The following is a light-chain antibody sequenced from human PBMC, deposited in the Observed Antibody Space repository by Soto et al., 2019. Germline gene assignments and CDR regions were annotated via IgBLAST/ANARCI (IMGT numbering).Light chain of an antibody. J-gene: IGKJ4*01. V-gene: IGKV1-9*01. CDR2: AAS. CDR3: HQYNNWPLT. Sequence: IQLTQSPSSLSASVGDRVTITCRASQGLSSYLAWYQQKPGKAPKLLIYAASSLQSGVPSRFSGSGSGTEFTLTISSLQSEDFAVYYCHQYNNWPLTFGGGTKVDIK. CDR1: QGLSSY.